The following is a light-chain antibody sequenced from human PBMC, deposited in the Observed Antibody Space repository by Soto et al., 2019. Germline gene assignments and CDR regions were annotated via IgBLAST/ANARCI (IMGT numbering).Light chain of an antibody. CDR1: QSVSSN. J-gene: IGKJ2*01. Sequence: EIVMTQSPATLSVSPGERATLSCRASQSVSSNLAWYQQKPGQAPRLLIYGASTRATGIPARFSGSGSGTEFTLTISSLQSEDFAVYYCPQYNNSILYTFGQGTNVDIK. CDR3: PQYNNSILYT. V-gene: IGKV3-15*01. CDR2: GAS.